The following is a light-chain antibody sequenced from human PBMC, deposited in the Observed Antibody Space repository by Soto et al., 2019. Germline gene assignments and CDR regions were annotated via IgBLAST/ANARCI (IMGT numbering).Light chain of an antibody. CDR2: RAA. CDR1: QSVRNSL. Sequence: EIVLTQSPGTLSLSPGERATLSCRASQSVRNSLLAWYQQKPGQPPRLLISRAASRAPGIPDRFSGSGSGTGFTLSISKLEPEDSALYYCQQYGDSPWTFGLGTKVDIK. CDR3: QQYGDSPWT. V-gene: IGKV3-20*01. J-gene: IGKJ1*01.